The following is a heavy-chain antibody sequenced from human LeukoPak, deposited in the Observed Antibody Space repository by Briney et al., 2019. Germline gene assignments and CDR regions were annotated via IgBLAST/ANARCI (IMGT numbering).Heavy chain of an antibody. J-gene: IGHJ4*02. CDR1: GFTFSSYA. CDR3: ARDRGGSYSAIDY. CDR2: ISGSGGST. D-gene: IGHD1-26*01. V-gene: IGHV3-23*01. Sequence: GGSLRLSCAASGFTFSSYAMSWVRQAPGKGLEWVSAISGSGGSTYYADSVKGRFTISRDNAKNSLYLQMNSLRAEDTAVYYCARDRGGSYSAIDYWGQGTLVTVSS.